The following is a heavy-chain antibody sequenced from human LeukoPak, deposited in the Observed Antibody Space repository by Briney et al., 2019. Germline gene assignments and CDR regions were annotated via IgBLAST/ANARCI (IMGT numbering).Heavy chain of an antibody. Sequence: ASVKVSCEASGYSFTAYYMNWVRQAPGQGLEWMGWINPNSGGANYAEKFQGRVTMTRDTSISTAYMEVSSLRSDDTAVYYCARGGTTAAGGDCWGQGTLVTVSS. CDR1: GYSFTAYY. D-gene: IGHD6-13*01. V-gene: IGHV1-2*02. J-gene: IGHJ4*02. CDR3: ARGGTTAAGGDC. CDR2: INPNSGGA.